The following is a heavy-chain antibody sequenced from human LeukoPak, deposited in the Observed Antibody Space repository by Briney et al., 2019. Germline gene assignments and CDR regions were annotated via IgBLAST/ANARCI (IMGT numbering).Heavy chain of an antibody. V-gene: IGHV4-39*01. CDR1: GGPISSSSYY. CDR2: IYYSGST. Sequence: SETLSLTCTVSGGPISSSSYYWGWIRQPPGKGLEWIGSIYYSGSTYYNPSLKSRVTISVDTSKNQFSLKLSSVTAADTAVYYCATSRSVVVPPDYYYYYYMDVWGKGATVTVSS. J-gene: IGHJ6*03. CDR3: ATSRSVVVPPDYYYYYYMDV. D-gene: IGHD2-2*01.